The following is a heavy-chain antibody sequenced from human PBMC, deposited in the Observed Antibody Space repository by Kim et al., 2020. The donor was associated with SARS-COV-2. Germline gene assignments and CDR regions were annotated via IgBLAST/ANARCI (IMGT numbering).Heavy chain of an antibody. V-gene: IGHV3-48*02. D-gene: IGHD4-4*01. CDR2: ISSSSSTI. Sequence: GGSLRLSCAASGFTFSSYSMNWVRQAPGKGLEWVSYISSSSSTIYYADSVKGRFTISRDNAKNSLYLQMNSLRDEDTAVYYCAREVLTTSGSWFDPWGQGTLVTVSS. CDR3: AREVLTTSGSWFDP. CDR1: GFTFSSYS. J-gene: IGHJ5*02.